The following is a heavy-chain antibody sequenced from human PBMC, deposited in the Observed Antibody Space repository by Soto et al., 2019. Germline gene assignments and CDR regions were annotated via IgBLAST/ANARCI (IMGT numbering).Heavy chain of an antibody. J-gene: IGHJ1*01. Sequence: SETLSLTSTVSGGSISSGGYYWSWIRQHPGKGLEWIGYIYYSGSTYYNPSLKSRVTISVDTSKNQFSLKLSSVTAADTAVYYCTGLDFGDYAEYYQHWGRGTLVTVSS. D-gene: IGHD4-17*01. CDR3: TGLDFGDYAEYYQH. V-gene: IGHV4-31*03. CDR2: IYYSGST. CDR1: GGSISSGGYY.